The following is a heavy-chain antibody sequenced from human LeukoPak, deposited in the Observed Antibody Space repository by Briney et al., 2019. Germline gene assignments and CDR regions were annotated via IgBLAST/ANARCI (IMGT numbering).Heavy chain of an antibody. Sequence: GGSLRLSCAAPGFTFSSYAMSWVRQAPGKGLEWASAIRGSGGSTYYADSVKGRFTISGDNSKNTLYLQMNSLRAEDTAVYYCAKGYYYDSSGLQLFDYWGQGTLVTVSS. J-gene: IGHJ4*02. CDR1: GFTFSSYA. CDR3: AKGYYYDSSGLQLFDY. D-gene: IGHD3-22*01. V-gene: IGHV3-23*01. CDR2: IRGSGGST.